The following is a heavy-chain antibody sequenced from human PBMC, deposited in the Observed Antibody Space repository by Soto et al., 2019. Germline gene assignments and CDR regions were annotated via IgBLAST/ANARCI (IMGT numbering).Heavy chain of an antibody. Sequence: PSETLSLTCTVSGGSISSCGYYWSWIRQHPGKGLEWIGYIYYSGSTYYNPSLKSRVTISVDTSKNQFSLKLSSVTAADTAVYYCAGDPGVAAYYYYGMDVWGQGPTVTVSS. V-gene: IGHV4-31*03. J-gene: IGHJ6*02. CDR1: GGSISSCGYY. CDR2: IYYSGST. CDR3: AGDPGVAAYYYYGMDV. D-gene: IGHD7-27*01.